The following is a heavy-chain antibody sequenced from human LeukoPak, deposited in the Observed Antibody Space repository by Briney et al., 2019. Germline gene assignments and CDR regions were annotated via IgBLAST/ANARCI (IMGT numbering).Heavy chain of an antibody. Sequence: SVKVSCKASGGSFTSFIINWVRQAPGQGLEWMGGFIPMAATANYAQKFQGRVTITTDESTDTAYMELRSLRSEDTAVYYCARGGDGFWLSNHYYYMDVWGKGTTVTVSS. V-gene: IGHV1-69*16. CDR2: FIPMAATA. D-gene: IGHD3-9*01. J-gene: IGHJ6*03. CDR1: GGSFTSFI. CDR3: ARGGDGFWLSNHYYYMDV.